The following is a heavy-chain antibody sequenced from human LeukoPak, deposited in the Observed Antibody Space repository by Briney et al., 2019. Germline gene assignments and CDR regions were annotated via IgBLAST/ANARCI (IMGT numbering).Heavy chain of an antibody. CDR3: ARLFGELSQDYYYYYYMDV. D-gene: IGHD3-16*02. Sequence: GESLKISCKGSGYSFTSYWIGWVRQMPGKGLEWMGIIYPGDSDTRYSPSFQGQVTTSADKSISTAYLQWSSLKASDTAMYYCARLFGELSQDYYYYYYMDVWGKGTTVTVSS. V-gene: IGHV5-51*01. J-gene: IGHJ6*03. CDR2: IYPGDSDT. CDR1: GYSFTSYW.